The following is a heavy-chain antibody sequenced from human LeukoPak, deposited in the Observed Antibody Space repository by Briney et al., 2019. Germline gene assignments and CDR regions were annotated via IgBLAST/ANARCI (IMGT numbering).Heavy chain of an antibody. J-gene: IGHJ5*02. D-gene: IGHD1/OR15-1a*01. Sequence: ASVKVSCKASTYTFTNYGLSWVRQAPGQGLEWMGWISAYNGNTNYAQKLQGRVTMTTDTSTSTAYMELRSLRSDDTAVYYCASHSRTYGAPFDPWGQGTLVTVSS. V-gene: IGHV1-18*01. CDR1: TYTFTNYG. CDR3: ASHSRTYGAPFDP. CDR2: ISAYNGNT.